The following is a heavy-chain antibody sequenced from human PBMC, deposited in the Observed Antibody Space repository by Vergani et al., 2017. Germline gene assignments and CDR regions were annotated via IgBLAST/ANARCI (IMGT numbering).Heavy chain of an antibody. V-gene: IGHV3-30*02. CDR3: AKDGRENSDYGYFDY. J-gene: IGHJ4*02. CDR2: IGYDGRIK. Sequence: QVQLVETGGGVVQPGGSLRLYFATSGFSFNTYGAHWVRQAPGKGLEWVAFIGYDGRIKYKVDSVKGRFTISRDTSKKTLSLQMRSLRADDTAVYYCAKDGRENSDYGYFDYWGQGTLVTVSS. D-gene: IGHD4-17*01. CDR1: GFSFNTYG.